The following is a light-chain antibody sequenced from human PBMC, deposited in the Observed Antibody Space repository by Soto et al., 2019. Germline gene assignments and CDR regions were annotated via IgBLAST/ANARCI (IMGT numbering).Light chain of an antibody. Sequence: DIQMTQSPSTLSAYVGERVTITCRASQNIYSWLAWYQQKPGKAPKLLIYKASSLESGVPSRFSGSGSGTEFTLTINSLQPDDFATYYCQQYRGFPTFGQGTKVDI. CDR2: KAS. CDR1: QNIYSW. J-gene: IGKJ1*01. V-gene: IGKV1-5*03. CDR3: QQYRGFPT.